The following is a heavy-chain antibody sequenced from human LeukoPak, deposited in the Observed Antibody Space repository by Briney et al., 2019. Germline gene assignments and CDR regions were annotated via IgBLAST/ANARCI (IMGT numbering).Heavy chain of an antibody. CDR3: ARAPMYKNWFDP. V-gene: IGHV4-61*02. D-gene: IGHD1-1*01. J-gene: IGHJ5*02. Sequence: SETLSLTCTVSGGSISSGSYYWSWIRQPAGKGLEWIGRIYTSGSTNYNPSLKSRVTISVDTSKNQFSLKLSSVTAADTAVYYCARAPMYKNWFDPWGQGTLVTVSS. CDR2: IYTSGST. CDR1: GGSISSGSYY.